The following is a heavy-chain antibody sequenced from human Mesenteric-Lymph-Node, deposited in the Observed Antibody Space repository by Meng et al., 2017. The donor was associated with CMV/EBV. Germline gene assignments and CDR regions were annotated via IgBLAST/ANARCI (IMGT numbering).Heavy chain of an antibody. J-gene: IGHJ4*02. CDR2: IRYDGSNK. D-gene: IGHD2-21*01. CDR3: AKDQEAYCGGDCYSSCGY. V-gene: IGHV3-30*02. Sequence: GGSLRLSCAASGFTFSTYAMHWVRQAPGKGLEWVAFIRYDGSNKYYTYSVKGRFTISRDNSKNTLYLQMNSLRGEDTAVYYCAKDQEAYCGGDCYSSCGYWGQGTLVTVSS. CDR1: GFTFSTYA.